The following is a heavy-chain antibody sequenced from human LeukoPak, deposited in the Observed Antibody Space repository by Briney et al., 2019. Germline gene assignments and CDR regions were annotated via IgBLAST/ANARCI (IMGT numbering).Heavy chain of an antibody. J-gene: IGHJ6*02. CDR2: ISAYNGNT. D-gene: IGHD6-19*01. Sequence: ASVTVSCKASGYTFTCYGISWVRQAPGQGLEWMGWISAYNGNTNYAQKLQGRVTMTTDTSTSTAYMELRSLRSDDTAVYYCARDWNGSSGWYGSDYYYGMDVWGQGTTVTVSS. CDR3: ARDWNGSSGWYGSDYYYGMDV. CDR1: GYTFTCYG. V-gene: IGHV1-18*01.